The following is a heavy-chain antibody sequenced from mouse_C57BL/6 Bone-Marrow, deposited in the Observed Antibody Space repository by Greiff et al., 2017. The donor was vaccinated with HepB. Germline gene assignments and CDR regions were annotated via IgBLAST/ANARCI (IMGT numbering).Heavy chain of an antibody. V-gene: IGHV1-82*01. J-gene: IGHJ2*01. CDR2: IYPGDGDT. Sequence: QVQLQQSGPELVKPGASVKISCKASGYAFSSSWMNWVKQRPGKGLEWIGRIYPGDGDTNYNGKFKGKATLTADKSSSTAYMQLSSLTSEDSAVYFCASPAYYSNYVDYWGQGTTLTVSS. CDR1: GYAFSSSW. CDR3: ASPAYYSNYVDY. D-gene: IGHD2-5*01.